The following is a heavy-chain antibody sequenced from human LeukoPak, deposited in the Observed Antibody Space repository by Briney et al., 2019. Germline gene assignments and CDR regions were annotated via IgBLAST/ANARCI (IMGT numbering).Heavy chain of an antibody. V-gene: IGHV3-48*04. CDR3: ARDQGPWRVGFDY. CDR1: GFTFSSYA. CDR2: ISSSGSTI. D-gene: IGHD1-26*01. Sequence: GGSLRLSCAASGFTFSSYAMSWVRQAPGKGLEWVSYISSSGSTIYYADSVKGRFTISRDNAKNSLYLQMNSLRVEDTAVYYCARDQGPWRVGFDYWGQGTLVTVSS. J-gene: IGHJ4*02.